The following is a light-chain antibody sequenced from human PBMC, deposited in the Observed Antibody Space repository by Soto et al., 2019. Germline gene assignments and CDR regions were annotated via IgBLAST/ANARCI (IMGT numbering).Light chain of an antibody. J-gene: IGKJ5*01. CDR2: AAS. Sequence: DIEMTESPSSLSASVGDRVTITCRSSQSISTYLHWYQQKPGKAPNLLIYAASALQSGVPSRFRGSGYGTDFALTITSLQPEDFATYYCQQSYNSPPITFGQGTRLEIK. CDR3: QQSYNSPPIT. CDR1: QSISTY. V-gene: IGKV1-39*01.